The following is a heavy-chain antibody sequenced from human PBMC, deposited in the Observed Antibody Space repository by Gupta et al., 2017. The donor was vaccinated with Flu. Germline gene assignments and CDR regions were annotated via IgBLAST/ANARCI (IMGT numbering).Heavy chain of an antibody. V-gene: IGHV3-66*02. CDR3: ARGGVAAGTFEY. CDR1: GFIVSRNY. CDR2: IYSSGST. D-gene: IGHD6-13*01. Sequence: EVLLVESGGGLVQPGGSLRLSCAASGFIVSRNYMSWVRQAPGKGLEWVSLIYSSGSTYYADVVKGRFTISRDNSKNTVYLQMNSLRTEDTAVYYCARGGVAAGTFEYWGQGTLVTVSS. J-gene: IGHJ4*02.